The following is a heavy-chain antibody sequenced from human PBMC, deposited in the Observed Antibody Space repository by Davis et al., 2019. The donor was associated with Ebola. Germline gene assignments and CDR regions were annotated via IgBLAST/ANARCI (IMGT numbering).Heavy chain of an antibody. V-gene: IGHV3-15*01. CDR2: IKSKTDGGTT. J-gene: IGHJ5*02. CDR1: GFTFSNAW. D-gene: IGHD2-2*01. Sequence: PGGSLRLSCAASGFTFSNAWMSWVRQAPGKELEWVGRIKSKTDGGTTDYAAPVKGRFTISRDDSKNTLYLQMNSLKTEDTAVYYCTTDQIEVVPAAKAYNWFDPWGQGTLVTVSS. CDR3: TTDQIEVVPAAKAYNWFDP.